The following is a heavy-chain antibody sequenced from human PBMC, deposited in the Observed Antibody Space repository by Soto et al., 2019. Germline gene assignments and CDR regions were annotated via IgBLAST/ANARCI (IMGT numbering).Heavy chain of an antibody. J-gene: IGHJ6*02. CDR1: GGSISSYC. Sequence: SETLSLTCTVSGGSISSYCWSWIRQPPGKGLERIGYIYYSGSTNYNPSLKSRVTISVDTSKNQFSLKLSSVTAADTAVYYCARDHXPDILTGDTCYYYGMDVWGRGTTVTVSS. D-gene: IGHD3-9*01. CDR2: IYYSGST. CDR3: ARDHXPDILTGDTCYYYGMDV. V-gene: IGHV4-59*01.